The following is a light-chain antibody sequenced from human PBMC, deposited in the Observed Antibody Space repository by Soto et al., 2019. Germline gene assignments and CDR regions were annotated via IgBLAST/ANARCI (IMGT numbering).Light chain of an antibody. Sequence: QAVVTQEPSLTVSPGGTVTLTCGSSTGVVTSGHYPYWFQQKPGQAPRTLIYDTTNKQSWTPARFSGSLLGGKAALTLSGAQPEDEAEYYCLLFDSGAVVFGGGTKVTVL. CDR2: DTT. CDR3: LLFDSGAVV. CDR1: TGVVTSGHY. V-gene: IGLV7-46*01. J-gene: IGLJ2*01.